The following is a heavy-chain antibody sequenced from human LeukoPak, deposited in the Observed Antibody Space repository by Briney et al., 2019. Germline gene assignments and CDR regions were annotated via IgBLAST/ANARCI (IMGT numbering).Heavy chain of an antibody. D-gene: IGHD1-7*01. CDR3: ARAHNWKYGSFDF. V-gene: IGHV3-30*04. J-gene: IGHJ4*02. CDR2: ISYDGSYK. CDR1: GFTFSNFA. Sequence: GGSLRLSCAASGFTFSNFAMHWVRQAPGKGLEWVSVISYDGSYKYYADSVKGRFTISRDNAKNSLYLQMNSLRAEDTAVYYCARAHNWKYGSFDFWGQGTLGTVSS.